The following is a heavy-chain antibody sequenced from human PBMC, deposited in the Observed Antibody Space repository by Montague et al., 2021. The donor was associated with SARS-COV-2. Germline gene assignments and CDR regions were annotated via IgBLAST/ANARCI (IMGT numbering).Heavy chain of an antibody. V-gene: IGHV4-34*01. CDR1: GGSFSGFY. D-gene: IGHD3-22*01. Sequence: SETLSLTCAVSGGSFSGFYCSWVRQRPGEGLEWMGEVNQSGSINYNPYLNSRITILVDASKNQFPLTLTAMTAADTAVDYCASGQQGVNMVVVVIGFYYYMDVWGKGTTVTVSS. CDR3: ASGQQGVNMVVVVIGFYYYMDV. CDR2: VNQSGSI. J-gene: IGHJ6*03.